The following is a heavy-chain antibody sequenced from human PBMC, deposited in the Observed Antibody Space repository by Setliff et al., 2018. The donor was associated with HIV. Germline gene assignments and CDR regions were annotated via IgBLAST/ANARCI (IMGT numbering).Heavy chain of an antibody. CDR2: INHSGST. CDR1: GGSISSSNYC. CDR3: ARRITMVRGFDY. Sequence: SETLSLTCSVSGGSISSSNYCWGWIRQPPGKRLEWIGEINHSGSTNYNPSLKSRISISVDTSKNQFSLKLSSVTAADTAVYYCARRITMVRGFDYWGQGHVVTVSS. V-gene: IGHV4-39*07. J-gene: IGHJ4*02. D-gene: IGHD3-10*01.